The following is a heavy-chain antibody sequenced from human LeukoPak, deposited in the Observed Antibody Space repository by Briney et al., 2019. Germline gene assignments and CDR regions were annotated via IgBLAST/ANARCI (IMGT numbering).Heavy chain of an antibody. CDR2: ISGSGGST. Sequence: GGSLRLSCAASGFTFSSYAMSWVRQAPGKGLEWVSAISGSGGSTYYADSVKGRFTISRDNSKNTPYLQMNSLRAEDTAVYYCAKVGWGCSGGSCYYFDYWGQGTLVTVSS. V-gene: IGHV3-23*01. D-gene: IGHD2-15*01. CDR1: GFTFSSYA. CDR3: AKVGWGCSGGSCYYFDY. J-gene: IGHJ4*02.